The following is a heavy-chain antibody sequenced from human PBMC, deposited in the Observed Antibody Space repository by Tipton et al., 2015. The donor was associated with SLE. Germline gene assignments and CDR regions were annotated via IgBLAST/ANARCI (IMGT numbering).Heavy chain of an antibody. Sequence: TLSLTCTVSGGSISSYYWSWIRQPPGKGLEWIGYIYYSGSTNYNPSLKSRVTISVDTSKNQFSLKLSSVTAADTAVYYCARGPGPWYDFWSGYGYWGQGTLVTVSS. D-gene: IGHD3-3*01. V-gene: IGHV4-59*01. CDR1: GGSISSYY. CDR3: ARGPGPWYDFWSGYGY. CDR2: IYYSGST. J-gene: IGHJ4*02.